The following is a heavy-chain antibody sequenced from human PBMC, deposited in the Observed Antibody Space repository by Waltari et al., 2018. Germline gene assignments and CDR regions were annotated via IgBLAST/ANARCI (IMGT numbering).Heavy chain of an antibody. J-gene: IGHJ4*02. CDR2: ISYDGSNK. CDR3: ARALSKRCGGSCLPLDY. V-gene: IGHV3-30*01. Sequence: QVQLVESGGGVVQPGRSLRLSCAASGFTFRIYAMHWVRQAPGKGLEWVAVISYDGSNKYYADSVKGRFTISRDNSKNTLYLQMNSLRAEDTAVYYCARALSKRCGGSCLPLDYWGQGTLVTVSS. CDR1: GFTFRIYA. D-gene: IGHD2-15*01.